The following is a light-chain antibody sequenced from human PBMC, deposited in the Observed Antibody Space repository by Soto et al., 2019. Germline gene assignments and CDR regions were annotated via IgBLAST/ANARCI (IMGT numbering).Light chain of an antibody. CDR1: SSDVGGYNY. J-gene: IGLJ3*02. Sequence: QSALTQPASVSGSPGQSITISCTGTSSDVGGYNYVSWYQQHPGKAPKLMIYEVSNRPSGVSNRFSGSKSGKTASLTVSGLQADDEADYYCSSYVGNNNLVFGGGTKVTVL. CDR3: SSYVGNNNLV. V-gene: IGLV2-14*01. CDR2: EVS.